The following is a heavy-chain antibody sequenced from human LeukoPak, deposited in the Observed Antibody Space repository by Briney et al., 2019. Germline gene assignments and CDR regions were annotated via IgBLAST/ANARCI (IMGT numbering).Heavy chain of an antibody. CDR2: XSSSGTP. CDR1: GXXISXXX. CDR3: AGVASSVSDI. Sequence: SETLSLTCTVSGXXISXXXXTXIXXXXXKXXESIGYXSSSGTPTYNPSLKSRVTISADASKNQLSLIVTSVTAADTALYYCAGVASSVSDIWGPGTLVIVSS. J-gene: IGHJ3*02. D-gene: IGHD3-16*01. V-gene: IGHV4-59*01.